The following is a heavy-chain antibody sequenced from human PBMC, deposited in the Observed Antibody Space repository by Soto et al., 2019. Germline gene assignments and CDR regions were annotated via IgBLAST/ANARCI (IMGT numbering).Heavy chain of an antibody. J-gene: IGHJ6*02. CDR2: IYHSGST. V-gene: IGHV4-4*02. Sequence: QVQLQESGPGLVKPSGTLSLTCAASSGSISSAHWWNWVRQPPGKGLEWIGEIYHSGSTNYNPSLXXRVTVSVDKSMNQFSLKLTSVTAADTAVYYCATNSYYSLGVWGQGTTVTVSS. CDR1: SGSISSAHW. CDR3: ATNSYYSLGV.